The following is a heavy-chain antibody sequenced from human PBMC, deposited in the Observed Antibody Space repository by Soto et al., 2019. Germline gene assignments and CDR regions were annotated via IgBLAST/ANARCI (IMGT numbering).Heavy chain of an antibody. CDR1: GFTFSSYA. D-gene: IGHD3-22*01. CDR2: ISYDGSNK. Sequence: QVQLVESGGGVVQPGRSLRLSCAASGFTFSSYAMHWVRQAPGTGLEWVAVISYDGSNKYYADSVKGRFTISRDNSKNTLYLQMNSLRAEDTAVYYCARAGYYDSSGYYPFDYWGQGTLVTVAS. J-gene: IGHJ4*02. CDR3: ARAGYYDSSGYYPFDY. V-gene: IGHV3-30-3*01.